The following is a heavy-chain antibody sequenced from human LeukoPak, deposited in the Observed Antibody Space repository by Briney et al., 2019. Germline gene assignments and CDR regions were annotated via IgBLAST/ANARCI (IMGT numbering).Heavy chain of an antibody. J-gene: IGHJ4*02. CDR2: IYYSGNT. D-gene: IGHD6-19*01. V-gene: IGHV4-39*01. CDR1: GGSVSSSSYQ. CDR3: ARLGYNNGWYFDY. Sequence: SETLSLTCNVSGGSVSSSSYQWGWIRQPPGKGLEWIGTIYYSGNTYYNPSLKSRVTISIDTSKNQFSLKLSSGTAVDTAVYYCARLGYNNGWYFDYWGQGTLVTVSS.